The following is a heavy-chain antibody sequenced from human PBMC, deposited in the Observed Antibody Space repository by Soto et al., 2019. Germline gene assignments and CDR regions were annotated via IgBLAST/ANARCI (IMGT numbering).Heavy chain of an antibody. CDR1: GFIFSSYG. J-gene: IGHJ4*02. CDR3: EKEVHCGGGSCSWSEGFDY. D-gene: IGHD2-15*01. CDR2: ISYEGSHT. V-gene: IGHV3-30*18. Sequence: QVQLVESGGGVVQPGRSLRLSCAASGFIFSSYGMHWVRQAPGKGLEWVAVISYEGSHTYYADSVKGRFTITRDNSKNTLYLQMTSLRPDDTSVYYCEKEVHCGGGSCSWSEGFDYWGQGTLLTVSS.